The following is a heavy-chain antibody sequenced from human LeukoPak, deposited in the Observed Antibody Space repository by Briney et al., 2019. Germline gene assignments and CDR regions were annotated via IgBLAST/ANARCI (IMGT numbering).Heavy chain of an antibody. CDR3: AWYGVTHGLDV. CDR2: INQDGSDK. J-gene: IGHJ6*02. V-gene: IGHV3-7*01. CDR1: GFSLSNYW. Sequence: GGSLRLSCAASGFSLSNYWMSWVRQAPGKGLEGVANINQDGSDKYYVDSVMGRFTISKDNAKNSVYLQMTSLRPEDTAIYYCAWYGVTHGLDVWGQGTTVTVSS. D-gene: IGHD3-10*01.